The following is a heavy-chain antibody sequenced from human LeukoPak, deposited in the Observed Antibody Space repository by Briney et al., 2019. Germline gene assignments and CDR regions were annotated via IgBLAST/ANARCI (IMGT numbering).Heavy chain of an antibody. CDR1: GGSFSGYY. CDR3: ARGRIAVAGKTFDY. D-gene: IGHD6-19*01. V-gene: IGHV4-34*01. CDR2: INHSGST. Sequence: PSETLSLTCAVYGGSFSGYYWSWIRQPPGKGLEWVGEINHSGSTNYNPSLKSRVTISVDTSKNQFSLKLSSVTAADTAVYYCARGRIAVAGKTFDYWGQGTLVTVSS. J-gene: IGHJ4*02.